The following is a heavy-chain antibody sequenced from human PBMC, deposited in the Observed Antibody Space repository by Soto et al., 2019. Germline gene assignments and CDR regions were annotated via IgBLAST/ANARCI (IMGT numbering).Heavy chain of an antibody. J-gene: IGHJ2*01. D-gene: IGHD5-12*01. Sequence: QVQLQESGPGLVKPSETLSLTCTVSGGSISSYYWSWIRQPAGKGLEWIGRIYTSGSTNYNPSLKSRVTMSVDTSKNQFSMKLSSVTAADTAVYYCAREGRWLQFRISAWYFDLWGRGTLVTVSS. V-gene: IGHV4-4*07. CDR3: AREGRWLQFRISAWYFDL. CDR1: GGSISSYY. CDR2: IYTSGST.